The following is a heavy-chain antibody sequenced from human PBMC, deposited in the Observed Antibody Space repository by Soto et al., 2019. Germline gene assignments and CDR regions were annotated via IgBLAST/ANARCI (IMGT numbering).Heavy chain of an antibody. D-gene: IGHD2-15*01. CDR2: IYYSGST. CDR3: ARVEVVAATYKFDY. Sequence: PSETLSLTCTVSGGSISSYYWSWIRQPPGKGLEWIGYIYYSGSTNYNPSLKSRVTISVDTSKSQFSLKLSSVTAADTAVYYCARVEVVAATYKFDYWGQGTLVTVSS. J-gene: IGHJ4*02. V-gene: IGHV4-59*01. CDR1: GGSISSYY.